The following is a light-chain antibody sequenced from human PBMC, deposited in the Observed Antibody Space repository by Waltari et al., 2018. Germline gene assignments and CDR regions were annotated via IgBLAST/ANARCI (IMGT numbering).Light chain of an antibody. CDR3: SSYAGSNNLV. CDR2: EVS. V-gene: IGLV2-8*01. CDR1: SSDVGAYDY. Sequence: QSALTQPPSASGSLGQSVTISCTGTSSDVGAYDYVSCYQHHPGKAPKLLISEVSKRPSGVPDRFSGSRSGNTASLTVSGLQAEDEADYYCSSYAGSNNLVFGGGTKLTVL. J-gene: IGLJ2*01.